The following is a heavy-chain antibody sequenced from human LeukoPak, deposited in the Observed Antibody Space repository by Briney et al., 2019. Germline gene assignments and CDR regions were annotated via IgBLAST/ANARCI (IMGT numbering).Heavy chain of an antibody. CDR2: IWYDGSNK. Sequence: GGSLRLSCAASGFIFSSYGMHWVRQAPGKGLEWVAVIWYDGSNKYYADSVKGRFTISRDYSENTVYLQMNSLRAEDTAVYYCVRDRVGPDYWGQGTLVTVSS. V-gene: IGHV3-33*01. CDR1: GFIFSSYG. CDR3: VRDRVGPDY. D-gene: IGHD1-26*01. J-gene: IGHJ4*02.